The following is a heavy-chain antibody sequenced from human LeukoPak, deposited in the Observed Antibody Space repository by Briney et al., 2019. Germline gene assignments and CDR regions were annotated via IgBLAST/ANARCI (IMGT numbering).Heavy chain of an antibody. J-gene: IGHJ4*02. CDR3: ARPTLYGSGSYYNAAGLAY. CDR1: GYTFTSYA. Sequence: ASVKVSCKASGYTFTSYAMHWVRQAPGLRLEWMGWINAGNGNTKYSQKFQGRVTITRDTSASTAYMELSSLRSEDTAVYYCARPTLYGSGSYYNAAGLAYWGQGTLVTVSS. D-gene: IGHD3-10*01. V-gene: IGHV1-3*01. CDR2: INAGNGNT.